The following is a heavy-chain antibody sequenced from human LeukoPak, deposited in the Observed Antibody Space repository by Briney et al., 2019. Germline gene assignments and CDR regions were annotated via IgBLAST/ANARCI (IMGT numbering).Heavy chain of an antibody. CDR3: ARSKYYYDSSGSDY. CDR1: GYSISSGYY. CDR2: IYHSGST. V-gene: IGHV4-38-2*01. J-gene: IGHJ4*02. Sequence: SETLSLTCAVSGYSISSGYYWGWIRQPPGKGLEWIGSIYHSGSTYYNPPLKSRVTISVDTSKNQFSLKLSSVTAADTAVYYCARSKYYYDSSGSDYWGQGTLVTVSS. D-gene: IGHD3-22*01.